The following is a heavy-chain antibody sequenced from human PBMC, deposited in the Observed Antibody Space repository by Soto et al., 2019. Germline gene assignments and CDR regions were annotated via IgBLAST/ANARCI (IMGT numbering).Heavy chain of an antibody. CDR3: TRHTNLNAFDS. Sequence: PGGSLRLSCAASVFTFSGSAMHWVRRSSGKGLEWVGRIRSKANSYATAYAASVKGRFTISRDDSKNTAYLQMNSLKTEDTAVYYCTRHTNLNAFDSWGQGTMDTVSS. V-gene: IGHV3-73*01. J-gene: IGHJ3*02. CDR2: IRSKANSYAT. CDR1: VFTFSGSA.